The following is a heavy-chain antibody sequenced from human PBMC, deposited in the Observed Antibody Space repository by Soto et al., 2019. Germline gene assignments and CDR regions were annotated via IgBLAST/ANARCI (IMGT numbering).Heavy chain of an antibody. J-gene: IGHJ4*02. Sequence: QVQLVQSGAEVKKPGYSVKVSCKASGGTFSRYAISWVRQAPGQGLEWMGGIILIFGTANYAQKFQGSVTITADESTGTADMGLSSLRSRDTPVYYFPRHLCSSSSGVDCWGQGTLVNDSS. CDR1: GGTFSRYA. V-gene: IGHV1-69*01. CDR3: PRHLCSSSSGVDC. CDR2: IILIFGTA. D-gene: IGHD6-6*01.